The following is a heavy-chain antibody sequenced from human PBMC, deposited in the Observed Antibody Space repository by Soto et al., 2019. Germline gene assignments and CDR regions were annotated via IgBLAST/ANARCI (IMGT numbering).Heavy chain of an antibody. V-gene: IGHV5-51*01. CDR2: INPTDSDT. Sequence: GESLKISCKGSGYSFTNYWIGWVRQMPEKGLEWMAIINPTDSDTRYSPSFQGQVTISADKAISTAYLQWSSLKASDTARYYCVRPDSTGYYVYWGQGTLVTVSS. J-gene: IGHJ4*02. CDR3: VRPDSTGYYVY. CDR1: GYSFTNYW. D-gene: IGHD3-22*01.